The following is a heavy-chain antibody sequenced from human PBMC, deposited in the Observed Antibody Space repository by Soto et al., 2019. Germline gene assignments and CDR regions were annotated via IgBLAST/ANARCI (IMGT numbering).Heavy chain of an antibody. D-gene: IGHD5-12*01. J-gene: IGHJ4*02. Sequence: GGSLRLSCTASGLPFNSHAMSWVRRAPGKGLEWVSAVDAGGTYTYYADSVKGRFTISRDNSKNMLFLQMNSLGAEDTALYYCARHSGTNQAGRNFDSWGQVILVTVSS. CDR2: VDAGGTYT. CDR1: GLPFNSHA. V-gene: IGHV3-23*01. CDR3: ARHSGTNQAGRNFDS.